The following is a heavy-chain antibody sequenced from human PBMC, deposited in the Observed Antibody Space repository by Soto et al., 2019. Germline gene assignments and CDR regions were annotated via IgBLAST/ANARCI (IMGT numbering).Heavy chain of an antibody. D-gene: IGHD1-7*01. CDR1: GLTFSNYA. V-gene: IGHV3-23*01. CDR2: MSGSSSTT. Sequence: LRLSCATSGLTFSNYAISWVRQAPGGGLEWVSSMSGSSSTTYYADSVRGRFTISRDRSKNTLYLQMSSLRAEDTALYYCAKNQERELPRVIDFWGQGTLVTVSS. CDR3: AKNQERELPRVIDF. J-gene: IGHJ4*02.